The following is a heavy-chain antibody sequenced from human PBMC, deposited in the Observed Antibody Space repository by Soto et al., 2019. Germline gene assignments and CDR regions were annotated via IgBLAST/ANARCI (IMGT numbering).Heavy chain of an antibody. J-gene: IGHJ6*02. D-gene: IGHD3-9*01. V-gene: IGHV3-23*01. CDR2: ISGSGGST. CDR1: GFTFSSYA. CDR3: AKNVWGITIFGGMDV. Sequence: EVQLLESGGGFVQPGGSLRLSCAASGFTFSSYAMSWVRQAPGKRLEWVSAISGSGGSTYYADAVKGRFTISRDNSKNALYLQMNSLRAEDTAVYYCAKNVWGITIFGGMDVWGQGTTVTVSS.